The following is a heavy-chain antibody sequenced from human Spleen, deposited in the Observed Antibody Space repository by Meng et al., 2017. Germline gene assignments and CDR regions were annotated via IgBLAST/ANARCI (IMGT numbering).Heavy chain of an antibody. CDR3: ARVSGINLRYFDL. CDR2: IIPNSGGT. J-gene: IGHJ2*01. CDR1: GYPFTAYY. Sequence: QGQLVQSGAEVKKPGASVKVPCKASGYPFTAYYIHWVRQAPGQGLEWMGHIIPNSGGTNYAQKFQGRVTMTRDTSISTAYMELSRLRSDDTAVYYCARVSGINLRYFDLWGRGTLVTVSS. V-gene: IGHV1-2*06. D-gene: IGHD3-10*01.